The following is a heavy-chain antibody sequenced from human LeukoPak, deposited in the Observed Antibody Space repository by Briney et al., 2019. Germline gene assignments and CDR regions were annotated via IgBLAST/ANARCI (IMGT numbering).Heavy chain of an antibody. CDR1: GGSSSGYY. CDR2: INHSGST. D-gene: IGHD3-3*01. V-gene: IGHV4-34*01. Sequence: PSETLSLTCAVYGGSSSGYYWSWIRQPPGKGLEWIGEINHSGSTNYNPSLKSRVTISVDTSKNQFPLKLSSVTAADTAVYYCARVNYYDFWSGSSPPDYYYYYMDVWGKGTTVTVS. J-gene: IGHJ6*03. CDR3: ARVNYYDFWSGSSPPDYYYYYMDV.